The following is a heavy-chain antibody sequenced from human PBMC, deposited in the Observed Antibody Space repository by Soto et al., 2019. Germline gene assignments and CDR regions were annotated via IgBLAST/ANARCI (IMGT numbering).Heavy chain of an antibody. V-gene: IGHV3-9*01. Sequence: EVQLVESGGGLAQPGRSLRLSCVASGLTLEDYAMHWVRQAPGKGLEWVSGISWNSDNIDYADSVKGRFTISRDNAMNSLYLHMNNLRVEDTALYYCTKAAVPSGIRWFDPWGQGTLVTVSS. CDR3: TKAAVPSGIRWFDP. D-gene: IGHD2-15*01. CDR2: ISWNSDNI. CDR1: GLTLEDYA. J-gene: IGHJ5*02.